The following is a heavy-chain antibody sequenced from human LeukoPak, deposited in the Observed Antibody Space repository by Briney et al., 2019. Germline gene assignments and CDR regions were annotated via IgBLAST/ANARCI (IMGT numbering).Heavy chain of an antibody. D-gene: IGHD7-27*01. J-gene: IGHJ4*02. CDR2: ISYDGSNK. CDR1: GFTFSSYG. V-gene: IGHV3-30*18. CDR3: AKALGFDY. Sequence: GGSLRLSCAASGFTFSSYGMHWVRQAPGKGLEWVAVISYDGSNKYYADSVKGRFTISRDNSKNTLYLQMNSLRAGDTAVYYCAKALGFDYWGQGTLVTVSS.